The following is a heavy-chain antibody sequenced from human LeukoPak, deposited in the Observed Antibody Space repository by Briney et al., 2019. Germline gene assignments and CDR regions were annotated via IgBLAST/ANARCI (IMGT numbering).Heavy chain of an antibody. CDR2: IRYDGSNK. V-gene: IGHV3-30*02. Sequence: PGGSLRLSCTASRFTFSSYGMHWVRQAPGKGLEWVAFIRYDGSNKHYADSVKGRFTISRENAKSSLFLQMNSLRAGDTAVYYCARGNILTGYNAWGQGTLVTVSS. CDR3: ARGNILTGYNA. D-gene: IGHD3-9*01. CDR1: RFTFSSYG. J-gene: IGHJ5*02.